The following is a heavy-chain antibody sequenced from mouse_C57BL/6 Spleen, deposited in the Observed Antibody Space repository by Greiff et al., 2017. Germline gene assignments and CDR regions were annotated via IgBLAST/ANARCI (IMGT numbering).Heavy chain of an antibody. CDR1: GFSFNTYA. J-gene: IGHJ1*03. Sequence: EVKLMESGGGLVQPKGSLKLSCAASGFSFNTYAMNWVRQAPGKGLEWVARIRSKSNNYATYYADSVKDRFTISRDDSESMLYLQMNNLKTEDTAMYYCVRQGYYGSSYQYFDVWGTGTTVTVSS. D-gene: IGHD1-1*01. CDR3: VRQGYYGSSYQYFDV. CDR2: IRSKSNNYAT. V-gene: IGHV10-1*01.